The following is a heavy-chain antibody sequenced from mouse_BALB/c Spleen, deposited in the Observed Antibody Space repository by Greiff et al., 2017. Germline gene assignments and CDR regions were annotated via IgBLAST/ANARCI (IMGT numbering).Heavy chain of an antibody. CDR2: ISYSGST. J-gene: IGHJ4*01. CDR3: ARSSGTPYAMDY. Sequence: EVHLVESGPSLVKPSQTLSLTCSVTGDSITSGYWNWIRKFPGNKLEYMGYISYSGSTYYNPSLKSRISITRDTSKNQYYLQLSSVTTEDTATYYCARSSGTPYAMDYWGQGTSVTVSS. V-gene: IGHV3-8*02. CDR1: GDSITSGY. D-gene: IGHD6-1*01.